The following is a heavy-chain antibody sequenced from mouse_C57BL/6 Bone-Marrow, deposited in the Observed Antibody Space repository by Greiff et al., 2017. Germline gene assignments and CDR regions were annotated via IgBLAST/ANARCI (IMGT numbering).Heavy chain of an antibody. J-gene: IGHJ4*01. CDR3: ARGGPGAMDY. CDR2: IDPSDSYT. CDR1: GYTFTSYW. Sequence: QVQLQQPGAELVMPGASVKLSCKASGYTFTSYWMHWVKQRPGQGLEWIGEIDPSDSYTNYNQKFKGNFTLPVVKSSGTAYMQLSSLTSEDTAVYYYARGGPGAMDYWGQGTSVTVSS. V-gene: IGHV1-69*01.